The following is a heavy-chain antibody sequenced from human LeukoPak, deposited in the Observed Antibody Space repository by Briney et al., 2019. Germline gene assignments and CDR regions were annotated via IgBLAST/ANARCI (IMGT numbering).Heavy chain of an antibody. Sequence: AGGSLRLSCAVSGFTLSNYGMSWVRQAPGKGLEWVAGISGSGGGTNYADSVKGRFTISRDNPKNTLYLQMNSLRAEDTAVYFCAKRGVVIRVVLVGFHKEAYYFDSWGQGALVTVSS. J-gene: IGHJ4*02. CDR1: GFTLSNYG. D-gene: IGHD3-10*01. CDR2: ISGSGGGT. CDR3: AKRGVVIRVVLVGFHKEAYYFDS. V-gene: IGHV3-23*01.